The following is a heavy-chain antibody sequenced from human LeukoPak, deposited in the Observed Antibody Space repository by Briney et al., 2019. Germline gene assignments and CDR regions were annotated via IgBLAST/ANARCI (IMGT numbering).Heavy chain of an antibody. CDR1: GYTFTDYY. D-gene: IGHD3-16*02. J-gene: IGHJ4*02. CDR2: INPNSGGT. Sequence: ASVKVSCKASGYTFTDYYMHWVRQAPGQGLEWMGRINPNSGGTNYAQKFQGRVTMTRDTSISTAYMELSRLRSDDAAVYYCARDLGDYVWGSYRSYYFDYWGQGTLVTVSS. V-gene: IGHV1-2*06. CDR3: ARDLGDYVWGSYRSYYFDY.